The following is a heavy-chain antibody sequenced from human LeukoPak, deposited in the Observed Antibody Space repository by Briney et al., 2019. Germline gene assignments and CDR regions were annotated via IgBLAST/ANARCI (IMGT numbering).Heavy chain of an antibody. J-gene: IGHJ4*02. D-gene: IGHD6-19*01. CDR1: GYSISGGYF. V-gene: IGHV4-38-2*01. CDR3: TRVTRNSGWFFDY. Sequence: SETLSLTCDVSGYSISGGYFWGWIRQPPGMGLEWIGSTAHRGNTYYNPSLKGRVSISTDESKNQFSLSLTSVTAADTATYYCTRVTRNSGWFFDYWGPGTLATVHS. CDR2: TAHRGNT.